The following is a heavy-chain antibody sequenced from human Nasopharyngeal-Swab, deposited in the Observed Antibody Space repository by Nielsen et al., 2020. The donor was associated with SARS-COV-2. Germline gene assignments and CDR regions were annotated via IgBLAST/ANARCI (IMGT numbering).Heavy chain of an antibody. V-gene: IGHV1-69*10. J-gene: IGHJ6*02. Sequence: SVKVSCKASGGTFSSYAISWVRQAPGQGLEWMGGIIPILGIANYAQQFQGRVTITADKSTSTAYMELSSLRSEDTAVYYCAREYGIVVVPAATGGMDVWGQGTTVTVSS. CDR2: IIPILGIA. CDR1: GGTFSSYA. D-gene: IGHD2-2*01. CDR3: AREYGIVVVPAATGGMDV.